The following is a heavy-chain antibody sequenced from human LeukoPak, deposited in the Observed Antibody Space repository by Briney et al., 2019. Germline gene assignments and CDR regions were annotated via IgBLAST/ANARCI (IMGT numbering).Heavy chain of an antibody. CDR3: ARGYYFDTSGHPFDP. Sequence: ASVKVSCKASGYTFTSYGISWVRQAPGQGLEWMGWISAYNGNTNYAQKLQGRVTMTRDTSTSTVYMELSSLRSEDTAVYYCARGYYFDTSGHPFDPWGQGTLVTVSS. D-gene: IGHD3-22*01. V-gene: IGHV1-18*01. CDR2: ISAYNGNT. CDR1: GYTFTSYG. J-gene: IGHJ5*02.